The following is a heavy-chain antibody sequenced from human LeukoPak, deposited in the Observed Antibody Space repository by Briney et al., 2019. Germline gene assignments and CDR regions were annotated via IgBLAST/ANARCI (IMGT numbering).Heavy chain of an antibody. D-gene: IGHD5-18*01. J-gene: IGHJ4*02. CDR1: GFTFSSYA. CDR3: ANNPWIQLWFSNKNDY. V-gene: IGHV3-23*01. Sequence: VQPGGPLRLSCAASGFTFSSYAMSWVRQAPGKGLEWVSAISGSGGSTYYADSVKGRFTISRDNSKNTLYLQMNSLRAEDTAVYYCANNPWIQLWFSNKNDYWGQGTLVTVSS. CDR2: ISGSGGST.